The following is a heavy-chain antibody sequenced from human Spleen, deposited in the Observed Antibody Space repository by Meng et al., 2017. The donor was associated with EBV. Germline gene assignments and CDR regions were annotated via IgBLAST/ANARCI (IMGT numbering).Heavy chain of an antibody. V-gene: IGHV4-61*01. CDR1: GGSVRSGTYY. CDR3: ARKLYTDSFFDS. CDR2: IYFTGST. J-gene: IGHJ4*02. Sequence: QVQRQESGPVMVKPSETLSLTCTVSGGSVRSGTYYWSWIRQPPGKGLEWIGYIYFTGSTKYNPSLKTRVTISVDTSRNQFSLRLTSVTTADTAVYYCARKLYTDSFFDSWGQGTLVTVSS. D-gene: IGHD2-2*02.